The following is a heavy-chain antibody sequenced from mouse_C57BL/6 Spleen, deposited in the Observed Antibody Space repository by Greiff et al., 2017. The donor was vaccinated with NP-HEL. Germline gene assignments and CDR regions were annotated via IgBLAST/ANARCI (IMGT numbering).Heavy chain of an antibody. CDR3: ARGGNWDYFDY. V-gene: IGHV1-69*01. Sequence: VQLQQSGAELVMPGASVKLSCKASGYTFTSYWMHWVKQRPGQGLEWIGEIDPSDSYTNYNQKFKGKSTLTVDKSSSTAYMQLSSLTSEDSAVYYCARGGNWDYFDYWGQGTTLTVSS. CDR1: GYTFTSYW. CDR2: IDPSDSYT. D-gene: IGHD4-1*01. J-gene: IGHJ2*01.